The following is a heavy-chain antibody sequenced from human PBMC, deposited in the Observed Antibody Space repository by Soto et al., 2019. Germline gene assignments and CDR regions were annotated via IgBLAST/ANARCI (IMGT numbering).Heavy chain of an antibody. J-gene: IGHJ4*02. Sequence: QVQLVQSGAEVKKPGASVKVSCKASGYTFTSYGISWVRQAPGQGLEWMGWISAYNGNTNYAQKLQGRVTMTTDTSXXTAYMEVRSLRSDDRGVYYCAREHSAMVRGVISSYWGQGTLVTVSS. CDR2: ISAYNGNT. V-gene: IGHV1-18*01. CDR1: GYTFTSYG. CDR3: AREHSAMVRGVISSY. D-gene: IGHD3-10*01.